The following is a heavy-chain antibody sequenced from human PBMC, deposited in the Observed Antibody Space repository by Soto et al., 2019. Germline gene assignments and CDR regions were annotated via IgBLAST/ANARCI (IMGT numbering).Heavy chain of an antibody. CDR1: GFNFSSYG. V-gene: IGHV3-33*01. CDR2: IWYDGSNK. J-gene: IGHJ4*02. Sequence: QVQLVESGGGVVQTGRSLRLSCAASGFNFSSYGMHWVRQAPGKGLEWVAVIWYDGSNKYYADSVKGRFTISRDNSKNTLYLQMNSLRAEDTAVYYCAREAVVPAASRYYFDYWGQGTLVTVSS. CDR3: AREAVVPAASRYYFDY. D-gene: IGHD2-2*01.